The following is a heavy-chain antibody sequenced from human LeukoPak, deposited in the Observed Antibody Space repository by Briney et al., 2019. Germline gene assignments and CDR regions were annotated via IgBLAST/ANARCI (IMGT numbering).Heavy chain of an antibody. J-gene: IGHJ4*02. CDR3: AKTGYGSSWNANFRSTFDY. CDR1: GFTFNNFA. D-gene: IGHD6-13*01. Sequence: QPGGSLRPSFAASGFTFNNFAMNWVRQAPGKGLEWVSAISGSGGGTYYADSVKGRFTISRDSSKNTLYLQMNRLRAEDTAVYYCAKTGYGSSWNANFRSTFDYWGQGTLVTVSS. V-gene: IGHV3-23*01. CDR2: ISGSGGGT.